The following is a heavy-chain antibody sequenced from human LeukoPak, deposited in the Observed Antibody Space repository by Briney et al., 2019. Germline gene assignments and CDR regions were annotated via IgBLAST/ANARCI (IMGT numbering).Heavy chain of an antibody. V-gene: IGHV5-51*01. CDR1: GYTFVNYW. CDR3: MAFNWDEAPSFDL. D-gene: IGHD1-1*01. J-gene: IGHJ3*01. Sequence: GESLKISCQASGYTFVNYWIAWVRQMPGRGPEWMGIIYPADSDIRYSPSFQGHVTISADDSNTVAYLQWNSVKGSDTATYYCMAFNWDEAPSFDLWGQGTMVTVSS. CDR2: IYPADSDI.